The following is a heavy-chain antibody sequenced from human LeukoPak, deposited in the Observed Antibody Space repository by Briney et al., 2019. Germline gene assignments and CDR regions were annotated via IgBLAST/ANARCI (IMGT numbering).Heavy chain of an antibody. V-gene: IGHV3-9*01. J-gene: IGHJ4*02. Sequence: GGSLRLSCAASGFTFDDYAMHWVRQAPGKGLEWVSGISWNSGSIGYADSVKGRFTISRDNAKNSLNLQMNSLRAEDTALYYCAKVGYDSSHSDYWGQGTLVTVSS. CDR1: GFTFDDYA. CDR3: AKVGYDSSHSDY. CDR2: ISWNSGSI. D-gene: IGHD3-22*01.